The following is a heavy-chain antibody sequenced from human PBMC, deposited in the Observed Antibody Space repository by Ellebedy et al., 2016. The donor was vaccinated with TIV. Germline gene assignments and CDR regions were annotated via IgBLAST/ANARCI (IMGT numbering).Heavy chain of an antibody. V-gene: IGHV1-69*04. D-gene: IGHD6-13*01. Sequence: AASVKVSCKASGYTFTSYDINWVRQATGQGLEWMGRIIPILGIANYAQKFQGRVTITADKSTSTAYMELSSLRSEDTAVYYCARGIAAAGTWWFDPWGQGTLVTVSS. CDR2: IIPILGIA. J-gene: IGHJ5*02. CDR3: ARGIAAAGTWWFDP. CDR1: GYTFTSYD.